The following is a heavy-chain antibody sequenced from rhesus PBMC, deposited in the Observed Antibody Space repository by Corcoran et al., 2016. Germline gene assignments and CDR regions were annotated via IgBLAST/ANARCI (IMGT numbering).Heavy chain of an antibody. Sequence: QVQILQSGAELKQPGASVQLSCQASGYPFTTYHIHWVKQAPGQGLEWIGISLPNTGTIKYSERFRGRVTISADTSTKTAYMELSSLTFEDTAVYYCAGEESGGGSFDHWGQGVLVTVSS. CDR1: GYPFTTYH. J-gene: IGHJ4*01. V-gene: IGHV1-180*01. D-gene: IGHD2-33*01. CDR2: SLPNTGTI. CDR3: AGEESGGGSFDH.